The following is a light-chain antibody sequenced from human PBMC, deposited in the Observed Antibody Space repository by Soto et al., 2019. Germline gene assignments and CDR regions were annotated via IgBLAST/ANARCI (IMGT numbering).Light chain of an antibody. Sequence: QTVVTQDPSFSVSPGGTVTLTCGLKSGSVSSSNYASWYQQTPGQPPRTVIYSTNIRSSGVPDRFSGSILGNKAALTITGAQAEDECDYYCVLYLGSGISVFGGGTKLTVL. CDR1: SGSVSSSNY. V-gene: IGLV8-61*01. CDR3: VLYLGSGISV. J-gene: IGLJ3*02. CDR2: STN.